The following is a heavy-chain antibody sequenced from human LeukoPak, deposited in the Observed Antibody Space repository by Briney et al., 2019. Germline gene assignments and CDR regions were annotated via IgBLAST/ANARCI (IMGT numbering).Heavy chain of an antibody. V-gene: IGHV4-4*07. CDR2: IYTSGST. J-gene: IGHJ4*02. D-gene: IGHD5-18*01. CDR3: ARGARIQSWLDYIDY. Sequence: SETLSLTCTLSAGSISTYYWSSIRQHAGNGLEWIGRIYTSGSTNYNPSLKSRVTMSVDTSKNQFSLKLSSVTAADTAVYYCARGARIQSWLDYIDYWGQGTLVTVSS. CDR1: AGSISTYY.